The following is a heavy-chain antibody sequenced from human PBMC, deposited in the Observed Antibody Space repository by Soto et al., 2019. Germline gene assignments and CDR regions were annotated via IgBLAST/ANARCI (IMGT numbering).Heavy chain of an antibody. CDR3: ARASGSGYSISLYYFDY. CDR2: IIPIFGTA. J-gene: IGHJ4*02. Sequence: QVQLVQSGAEVRKPGSSVKVSCKASGGTFSSYAISWVRQAPGQGLEWMGGIIPIFGTANYAQKFQGRVTITADESTSTAYMELSSLRSQDTAVYYCARASGSGYSISLYYFDYWGQGTLVTVSS. V-gene: IGHV1-69*01. D-gene: IGHD6-13*01. CDR1: GGTFSSYA.